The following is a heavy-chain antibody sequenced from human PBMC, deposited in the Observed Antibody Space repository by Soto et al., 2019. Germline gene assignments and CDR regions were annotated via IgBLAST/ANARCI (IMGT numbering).Heavy chain of an antibody. J-gene: IGHJ4*02. CDR1: GYTFTSYD. CDR3: AKGGTRHRRQHLDY. D-gene: IGHD1-1*01. V-gene: IGHV1-8*01. CDR2: MNPNSGNT. Sequence: ASVKVSCKASGYTFTSYDINWVRQATGQGLEWMGWMNPNSGNTGYAQKFQGRVTMTRNTSISTAYMELSSLRSEDTAVYYCAKGGTRHRRQHLDYWGQGTLVTVSS.